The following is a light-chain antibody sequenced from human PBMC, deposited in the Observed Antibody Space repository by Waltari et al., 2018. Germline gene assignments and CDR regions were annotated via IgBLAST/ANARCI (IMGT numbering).Light chain of an antibody. CDR3: HVWHPHVDPGV. V-gene: IGLV3-21*04. J-gene: IGLJ1*01. CDR2: YDR. CDR1: NIGTYS. Sequence: SYVVTQPPSVSVAPGETATITCGGDNIGTYSVPWYPHKAGQAPVLFIFYDRDRPSWIPDRFSGSNSGNTATLTISRVEAGDEARYYCHVWHPHVDPGVFGTGTEVTVL.